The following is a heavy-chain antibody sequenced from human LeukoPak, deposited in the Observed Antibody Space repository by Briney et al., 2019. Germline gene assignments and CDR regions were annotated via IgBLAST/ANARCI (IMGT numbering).Heavy chain of an antibody. CDR3: STERDAYNNLYFDY. Sequence: GGSLRLSCAASGFTFNKYWIHWVRQAPGKGLVWVSYSNNDGIRATYAESVKGRFTVSRDSAKNTLSLQMNSLKTDDTAVYYCSTERDAYNNLYFDYWGQGTLVTVSS. CDR2: SNNDGIRA. J-gene: IGHJ4*02. D-gene: IGHD5-24*01. CDR1: GFTFNKYW. V-gene: IGHV3-74*01.